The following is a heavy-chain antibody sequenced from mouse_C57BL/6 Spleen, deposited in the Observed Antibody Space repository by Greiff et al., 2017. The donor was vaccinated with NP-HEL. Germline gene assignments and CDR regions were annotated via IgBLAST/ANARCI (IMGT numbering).Heavy chain of an antibody. J-gene: IGHJ3*01. D-gene: IGHD1-1*01. CDR2: INPNNGGT. CDR3: ARDYYGSSYGFAY. CDR1: GYTFTDYY. V-gene: IGHV1-26*01. Sequence: VQLHQSGPELVKPGASVKISCKASGYTFTDYYMNWVKQSHGKSLEWIGDINPNNGGTSYNQKFKGKATLTVDKSSSTAYMELRSLTSEDSAVYYCARDYYGSSYGFAYWGQGTLVTVSA.